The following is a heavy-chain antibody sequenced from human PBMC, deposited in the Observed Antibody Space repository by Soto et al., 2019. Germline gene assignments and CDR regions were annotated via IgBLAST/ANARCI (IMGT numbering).Heavy chain of an antibody. CDR3: ARAPSRVGANLYCFDY. D-gene: IGHD1-26*01. CDR2: IGTAGDT. CDR1: GFTFSSYD. Sequence: EVQLVESGGGLVQPGGSLRLSCAASGFTFSSYDMHWVRQATGKGLEWVSAIGTAGDTYYPGSVEGRFTISRENAKNSLYLQMNSLRAEDTALYYCARAPSRVGANLYCFDYWGQGTLVTVSS. V-gene: IGHV3-13*01. J-gene: IGHJ4*02.